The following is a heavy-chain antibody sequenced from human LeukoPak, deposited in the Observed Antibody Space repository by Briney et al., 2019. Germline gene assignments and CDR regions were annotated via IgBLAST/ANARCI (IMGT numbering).Heavy chain of an antibody. CDR3: ARYRRELLIGGAFDY. D-gene: IGHD1-26*01. CDR1: GFTFSSYS. Sequence: PGGSLRLSCAASGFTFSSYSMNWVRQAPGKGLEWVSSISSSSSYIYYADSVKGRFTISRDNAKNSLYLQMNSLRAEDTAVYYCARYRRELLIGGAFDYWGQGTLVTVSS. V-gene: IGHV3-21*01. CDR2: ISSSSSYI. J-gene: IGHJ4*02.